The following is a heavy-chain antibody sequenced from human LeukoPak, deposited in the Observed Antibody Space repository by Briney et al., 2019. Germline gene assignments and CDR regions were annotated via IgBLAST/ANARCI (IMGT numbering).Heavy chain of an antibody. J-gene: IGHJ4*02. CDR1: GGSISSYY. D-gene: IGHD3-22*01. V-gene: IGHV4-59*01. CDR2: IYYSGST. Sequence: KAPETLSLTCTVSGGSISSYYWSWIRQPPVKALEWIGYIYYSGSTNYNPSLKSRVTISVDTSKNQFSLKLSSVTAADTAVYYCARGSHYYDSSRYRLPYLDYWGQGTLVTVSS. CDR3: ARGSHYYDSSRYRLPYLDY.